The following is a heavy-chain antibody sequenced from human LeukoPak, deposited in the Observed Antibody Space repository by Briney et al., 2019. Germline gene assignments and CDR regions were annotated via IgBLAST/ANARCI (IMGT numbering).Heavy chain of an antibody. D-gene: IGHD6-19*01. V-gene: IGHV3-21*01. CDR2: VSSSSSYI. J-gene: IGHJ4*02. CDR3: APQGIAVADY. CDR1: GFTFSSYS. Sequence: PGGSLRLSCAASGFTFSSYSMNWVRQAPGKGLEWVSSVSSSSSYIYYADSVKGRFTISRDNAKNSLYLQMNSLRAEDTAVYYCAPQGIAVADYWGQGTLVTVSS.